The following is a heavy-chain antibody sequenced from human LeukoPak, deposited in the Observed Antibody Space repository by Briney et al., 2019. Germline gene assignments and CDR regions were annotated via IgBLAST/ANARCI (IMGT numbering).Heavy chain of an antibody. J-gene: IGHJ4*02. D-gene: IGHD6-6*01. CDR1: GFTFSSFW. CDR2: INSDGSST. CDR3: AKDRHSSSSVVLAFDY. V-gene: IGHV3-74*01. Sequence: PGGSLRLSCAASGFTFSSFWMHWVRQVPGKGLVWVSHINSDGSSTSSADSVKGRFTISRDNAKNTLYLQMNSLRAEDTAVYYCAKDRHSSSSVVLAFDYWGQGTLVTVSS.